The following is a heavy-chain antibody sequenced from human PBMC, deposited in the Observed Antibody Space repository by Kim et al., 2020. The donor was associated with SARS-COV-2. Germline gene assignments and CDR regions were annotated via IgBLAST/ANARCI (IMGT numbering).Heavy chain of an antibody. CDR1: GGSLSAYY. J-gene: IGHJ6*02. CDR2: VNHRGST. D-gene: IGHD3-3*01. Sequence: SETLSLTCAVYGGSLSAYYWCWFLRPPGKGLVWIGGVNHRGSTNYNTSLNSRVTISLDTSKNQFSLILRSVTAADTAVYYCARGLIGSGVSSYDYGLDVGGLGPTVTVSS. CDR3: ARGLIGSGVSSYDYGLDV. V-gene: IGHV4-34*01.